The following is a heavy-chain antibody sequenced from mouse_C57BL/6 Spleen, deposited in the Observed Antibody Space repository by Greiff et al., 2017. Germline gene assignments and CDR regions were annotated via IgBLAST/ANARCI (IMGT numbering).Heavy chain of an antibody. V-gene: IGHV5-17*01. J-gene: IGHJ1*03. D-gene: IGHD1-1*01. CDR2: ISSGSSTI. Sequence: EVQLQESGGGLVKPGGSLKLSCAASGFTFSDYGMHWVRQAPEKGLEWVAYISSGSSTIYYADTVKGRFTISRDNAKNTLFLQMTSLRSEDTAMYYCASNYGSLPWYFDVWGTGTTVTVSS. CDR3: ASNYGSLPWYFDV. CDR1: GFTFSDYG.